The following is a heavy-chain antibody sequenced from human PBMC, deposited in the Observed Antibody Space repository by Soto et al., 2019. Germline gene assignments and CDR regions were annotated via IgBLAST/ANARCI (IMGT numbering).Heavy chain of an antibody. Sequence: ASVKVSCKASGYTFTGYYMHWVRQAPGQGLEWMGWINPNSGGTNYAQKFQGRVTMTRDTSISTAYMELSRLRSDDTAVYYCARDPTGHSSGWYYFDYWGQGTLVTVPS. J-gene: IGHJ4*02. CDR1: GYTFTGYY. CDR3: ARDPTGHSSGWYYFDY. D-gene: IGHD6-19*01. V-gene: IGHV1-2*02. CDR2: INPNSGGT.